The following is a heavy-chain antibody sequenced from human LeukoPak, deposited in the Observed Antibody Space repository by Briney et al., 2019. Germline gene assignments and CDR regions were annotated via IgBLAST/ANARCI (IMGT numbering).Heavy chain of an antibody. V-gene: IGHV3-7*01. CDR1: GFSFTTYW. CDR3: ARDQQQLALGY. CDR2: IKQDGTEK. Sequence: GGSLRLSCAASGFSFTTYWMSWVRQAPGKGLEWVANIKQDGTEKYYVDSVKGRFTISRDNAKNSLYLQMNSLRAEDTAVYYCARDQQQLALGYWGQGTLVTVSS. J-gene: IGHJ4*02. D-gene: IGHD6-13*01.